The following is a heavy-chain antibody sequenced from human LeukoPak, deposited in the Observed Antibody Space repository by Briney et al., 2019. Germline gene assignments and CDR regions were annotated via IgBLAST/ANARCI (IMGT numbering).Heavy chain of an antibody. CDR1: EFTFSSYG. CDR2: IRYDGSNK. D-gene: IGHD7-27*01. V-gene: IGHV3-30*02. J-gene: IGHJ4*01. CDR3: AKDPQRRSNWGSPLNY. Sequence: GGSLRLSCAASEFTFSSYGMHWVRQAPGKGLEWVAFIRYDGSNKYYADSVKGRFTISRDNSKNTLYLQMNSLRAEDTAVYYCAKDPQRRSNWGSPLNYWGQEPWSPSPQ.